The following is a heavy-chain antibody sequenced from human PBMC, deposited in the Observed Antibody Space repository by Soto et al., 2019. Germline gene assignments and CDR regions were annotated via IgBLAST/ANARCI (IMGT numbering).Heavy chain of an antibody. CDR1: GYTFTSYA. V-gene: IGHV1-3*01. Sequence: ASVQCSCKPAGYTFTSYAMHWVRRAPGQRLAWMRWINAGNSHTKYSQKFQGRVTINMDTSASTAYMELGSLRDEDTAVYNCAKESQFRSRPSYYYDGMDDWGPWTT. CDR2: INAGNSHT. J-gene: IGHJ6*02. CDR3: AKESQFRSRPSYYYDGMDD. D-gene: IGHD3-3*01.